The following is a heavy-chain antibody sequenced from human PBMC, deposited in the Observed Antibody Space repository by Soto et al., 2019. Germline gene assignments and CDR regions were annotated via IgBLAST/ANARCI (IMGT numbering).Heavy chain of an antibody. J-gene: IGHJ4*02. V-gene: IGHV3-15*01. CDR1: GFTFSNAW. D-gene: IGHD3-16*02. Sequence: GGSLRLSCAASGFTFSNAWMSWVRQAPGKGLEWVGRIKSKTDGGTTDYAAPVKGRFTISRDDSKNTLYLQMNSLKTEDTAVYYCTTDSGIYDYIWGSYRSWGQGTLVTVSS. CDR3: TTDSGIYDYIWGSYRS. CDR2: IKSKTDGGTT.